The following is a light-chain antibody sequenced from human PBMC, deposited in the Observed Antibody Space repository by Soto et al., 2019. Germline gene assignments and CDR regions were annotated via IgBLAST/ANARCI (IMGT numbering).Light chain of an antibody. V-gene: IGLV1-51*01. CDR2: DNV. CDR3: GSWDNSLSSYV. Sequence: QSVLTQPPSVSATPGQKVTISCSGSGSNLGRNYVSCYQQLPGTAPKLLIYDNVYRFSGIPDRFSGSKSGTSATLGITGLQTGDEGDYYCGSWDNSLSSYVFGTGTKVTVL. CDR1: GSNLGRNY. J-gene: IGLJ1*01.